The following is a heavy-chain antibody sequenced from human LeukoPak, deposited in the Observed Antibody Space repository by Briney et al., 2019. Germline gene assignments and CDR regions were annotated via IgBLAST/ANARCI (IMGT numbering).Heavy chain of an antibody. CDR3: ARGRIAVAGIISYYYYYMDV. CDR2: INHSGST. J-gene: IGHJ6*03. V-gene: IGHV4-34*01. CDR1: GRSFSDYY. D-gene: IGHD6-19*01. Sequence: SETLSLTCAVYGRSFSDYYWTWIRQPPGKGLEWIGEINHSGSTNYSPSLKSRVTISVDTSKNQFSLKLSSVTAADTAVYYCARGRIAVAGIISYYYYYMDVWGKGTTVTVSS.